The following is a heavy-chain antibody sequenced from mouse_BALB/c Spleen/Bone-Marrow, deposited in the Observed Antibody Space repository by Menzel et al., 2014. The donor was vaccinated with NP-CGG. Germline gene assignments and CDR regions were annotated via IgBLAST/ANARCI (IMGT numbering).Heavy chain of an antibody. Sequence: QVQLQQSGAELVKPGASVKLSCKASGYTFTSYWMHWVKQRPGQGLEWIGEINPSNGRTNYNEKFKTKATLAVDKSSSTAYMQLSSLTSEDSAVYYCARKYYGSSYVWYFDVWGAGTTVTVSS. D-gene: IGHD1-1*01. V-gene: IGHV1S81*02. J-gene: IGHJ1*01. CDR3: ARKYYGSSYVWYFDV. CDR1: GYTFTSYW. CDR2: INPSNGRT.